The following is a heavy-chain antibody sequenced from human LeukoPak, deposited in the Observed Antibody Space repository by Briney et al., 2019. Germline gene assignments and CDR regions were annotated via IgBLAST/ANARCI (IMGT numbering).Heavy chain of an antibody. CDR3: AREGEYDYVWGSYRKDYYYYGMDV. Sequence: GGSLRLSCAASGFTFSSYWMHWVRHAPGKGLVWVSRINSDGSSTSYADSVKGRFTISRDNAKNTLYLQMNSLRAEDTAVYYCAREGEYDYVWGSYRKDYYYYGMDVWGKGTTVTVSS. CDR1: GFTFSSYW. J-gene: IGHJ6*04. CDR2: INSDGSST. V-gene: IGHV3-74*01. D-gene: IGHD3-16*02.